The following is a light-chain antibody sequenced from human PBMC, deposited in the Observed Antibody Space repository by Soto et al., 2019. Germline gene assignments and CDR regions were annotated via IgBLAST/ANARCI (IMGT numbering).Light chain of an antibody. CDR2: GAS. V-gene: IGKV3-15*01. CDR1: HSVSSN. Sequence: IVMTQSLATMSVSPGERATLSCRASHSVSSNLAWYQQKPGQAPRLLIYGASTRATGIPARFSGSGSGTEFTLTISSLQSEDFAVYYCQQYNNWPQTFGQGTKVDIK. CDR3: QQYNNWPQT. J-gene: IGKJ1*01.